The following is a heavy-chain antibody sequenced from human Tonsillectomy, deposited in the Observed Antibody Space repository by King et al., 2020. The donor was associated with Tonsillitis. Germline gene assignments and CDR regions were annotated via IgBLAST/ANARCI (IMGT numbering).Heavy chain of an antibody. V-gene: IGHV3-23*04. Sequence: VQLVESGGGLVQPGGSLRLSCAAAGFTFSSYAMSWVRQAPGKGLEWVSAISGSGGSTYYAVSVKGRFPISRDKSKNTLYLQMNSLRAEDTAVYYCAKGGCSSTSCYYDCDYWGQGTLVTVSS. CDR1: GFTFSSYA. J-gene: IGHJ4*02. CDR2: ISGSGGST. D-gene: IGHD2-2*01. CDR3: AKGGCSSTSCYYDCDY.